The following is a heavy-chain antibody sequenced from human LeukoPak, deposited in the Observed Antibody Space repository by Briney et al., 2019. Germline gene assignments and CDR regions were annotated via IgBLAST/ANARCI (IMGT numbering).Heavy chain of an antibody. CDR3: ARAHSGLYLDT. V-gene: IGHV4-4*07. D-gene: IGHD2-15*01. CDR1: GGSLGTFY. J-gene: IGHJ4*02. Sequence: SETLSLTCSVSGGSLGTFYWSWIRQSADKGLEYLGRIHPTGSTNYKPSLKSRFTMSIDTSRNQFSMTLQFVTAADTAVYFCARAHSGLYLDTWGQGTLVTVSS. CDR2: IHPTGST.